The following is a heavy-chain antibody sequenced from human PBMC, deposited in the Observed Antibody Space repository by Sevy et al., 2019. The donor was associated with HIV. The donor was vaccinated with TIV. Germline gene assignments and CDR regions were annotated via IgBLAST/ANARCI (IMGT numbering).Heavy chain of an antibody. D-gene: IGHD2-15*01. CDR1: GFTFSSYE. Sequence: GGSLRLSFAASGFTFSSYEMNWVRQAPGKGLEWVSYITSSGSTIYYADSVKGRFTISRDNAKNSLYLQMNTLRVEDTALYYCAREGLGGFRTSLDSWGQGTLVTVSS. V-gene: IGHV3-48*03. CDR3: AREGLGGFRTSLDS. CDR2: ITSSGSTI. J-gene: IGHJ4*02.